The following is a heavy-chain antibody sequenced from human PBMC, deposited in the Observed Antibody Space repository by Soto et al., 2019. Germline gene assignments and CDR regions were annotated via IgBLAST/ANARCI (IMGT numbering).Heavy chain of an antibody. CDR2: IAFDGSYE. D-gene: IGHD4-17*01. CDR1: GFIFSNYG. Sequence: QVQLVESGGGVAQPGRSLRLSCAASGFIFSNYGMHWVRQAPGKGLEWVAVIAFDGSYEYYADSVKGRFTISRDNSKNTLYLQMNSLRAEDTALYYCAKDRTVDFYYFDYWGQGTLVTVSS. J-gene: IGHJ4*02. CDR3: AKDRTVDFYYFDY. V-gene: IGHV3-30*18.